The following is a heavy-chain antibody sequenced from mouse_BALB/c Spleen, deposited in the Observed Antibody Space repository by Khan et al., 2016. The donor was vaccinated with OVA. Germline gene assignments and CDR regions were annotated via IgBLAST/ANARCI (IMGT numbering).Heavy chain of an antibody. CDR2: INYSGST. V-gene: IGHV3-2*02. CDR1: GYSITSDYA. CDR3: VRGRSY. Sequence: EVKLEESGPGLVKPSQSLSLTCTVTGYSITSDYAWNWIRQFPGNRLEWMGYINYSGSTSKKPSLKSRMSISRDTSKNQIFLQLNSVTTEDTATXYCVRGRSYWGQGTLVTVSA. J-gene: IGHJ3*01.